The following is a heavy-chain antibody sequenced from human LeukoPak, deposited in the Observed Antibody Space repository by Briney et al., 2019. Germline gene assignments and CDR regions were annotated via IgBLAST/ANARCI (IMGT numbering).Heavy chain of an antibody. CDR2: ISGSGGST. CDR1: GFTFSSYA. J-gene: IGHJ4*02. D-gene: IGHD6-13*01. Sequence: GGSLRLSCAASGFTFSSYAMSWVGQAPGKGLEWVSGISGSGGSTYYADSVKGRFTISRDNSKNTLYLQMNSLRAEDTAVYYCARPSTSGIAAAGLKYWGQGTLVTVSS. V-gene: IGHV3-23*01. CDR3: ARPSTSGIAAAGLKY.